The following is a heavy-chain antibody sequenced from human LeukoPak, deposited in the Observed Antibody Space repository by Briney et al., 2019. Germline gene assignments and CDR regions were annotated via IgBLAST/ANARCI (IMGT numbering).Heavy chain of an antibody. Sequence: ASVKVSCKASGYTFTGYYMHWVRQAPGQGLEWMGWINPNSGGTNYAQKFQDWVTMTRDTSISTAYMELSRLRSDDTAVYYCAREGGIAAAGTLKGNDYWGQGTLVTVSS. CDR2: INPNSGGT. V-gene: IGHV1-2*04. D-gene: IGHD6-13*01. J-gene: IGHJ4*02. CDR3: AREGGIAAAGTLKGNDY. CDR1: GYTFTGYY.